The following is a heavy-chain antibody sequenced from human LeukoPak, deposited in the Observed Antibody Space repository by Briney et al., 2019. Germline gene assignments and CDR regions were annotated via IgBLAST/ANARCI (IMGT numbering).Heavy chain of an antibody. CDR2: ISADNGNT. CDR3: AREAYYDSSGTMGAFDI. CDR1: GYTFTSYG. D-gene: IGHD3-22*01. Sequence: GASVKVSCKASGYTFTSYGISWVRQAPGQGIEWMGWISADNGNTNYAQKLHGRVTMTTDTSTSTAYMELRSLRSDDTAVYYCAREAYYDSSGTMGAFDIWGQGTMVTVSS. J-gene: IGHJ3*02. V-gene: IGHV1-18*01.